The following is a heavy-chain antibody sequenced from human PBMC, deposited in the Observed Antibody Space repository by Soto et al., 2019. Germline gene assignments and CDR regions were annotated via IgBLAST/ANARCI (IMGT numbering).Heavy chain of an antibody. CDR1: GFTFNIYA. Sequence: EVQLLESGGDLIQPGGSLTLSCAASGFTFNIYAMTWVRQAPGKGLEWVSAISRYGDFTYYADSVEGRFTISRDNSKNTLYLQMNSLRAEDTAVYYCAKDRYLDHDSRGYLFDNWGQGTLVTVSS. V-gene: IGHV3-23*01. J-gene: IGHJ4*02. CDR3: AKDRYLDHDSRGYLFDN. D-gene: IGHD3-22*01. CDR2: ISRYGDFT.